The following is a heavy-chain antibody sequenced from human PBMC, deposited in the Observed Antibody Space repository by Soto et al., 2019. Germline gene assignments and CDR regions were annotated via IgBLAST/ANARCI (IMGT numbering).Heavy chain of an antibody. D-gene: IGHD3-10*01. J-gene: IGHJ6*02. CDR2: ISGSGGST. CDR3: AKEIGGGTLYYYYGMDV. Sequence: GGSLRLSCAASGFTFSSYAMSWVRQAPGKGLEWVSAISGSGGSTYYADSVKGRFTISRDNSKNTLYLQMNSLRAEDTAVYYCAKEIGGGTLYYYYGMDVWGQGTTVTVSS. CDR1: GFTFSSYA. V-gene: IGHV3-23*01.